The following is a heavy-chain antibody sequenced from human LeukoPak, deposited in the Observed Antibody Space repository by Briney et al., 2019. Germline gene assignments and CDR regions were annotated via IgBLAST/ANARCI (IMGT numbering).Heavy chain of an antibody. D-gene: IGHD3-16*01. Sequence: SETLSLTCTVSGGSISSSSYYWGWIRQPPGKGLEWIGSIYYSGSTNYNPSLKSRVTISVDTSKNQFSLKLSSVTAADTAVYYCASGGSQGDYFDYWGQGTLVTVSS. V-gene: IGHV4-39*07. J-gene: IGHJ4*02. CDR3: ASGGSQGDYFDY. CDR2: IYYSGST. CDR1: GGSISSSSYY.